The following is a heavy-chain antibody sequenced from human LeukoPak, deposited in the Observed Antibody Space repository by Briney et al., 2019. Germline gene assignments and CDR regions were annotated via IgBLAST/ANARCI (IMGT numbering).Heavy chain of an antibody. CDR1: GYTFTSYG. Sequence: ASVKVSCKASGYTFTSYGISWVRQAPGQGLEWMGWISAYNGNTNYAQKLQGRVTMTTDTSTSTAYMELRSLRSDDTAVYYCARNSPGLYGIVVVFSFDYWGQGTLVTVSS. D-gene: IGHD3-22*01. CDR3: ARNSPGLYGIVVVFSFDY. CDR2: ISAYNGNT. V-gene: IGHV1-18*01. J-gene: IGHJ4*02.